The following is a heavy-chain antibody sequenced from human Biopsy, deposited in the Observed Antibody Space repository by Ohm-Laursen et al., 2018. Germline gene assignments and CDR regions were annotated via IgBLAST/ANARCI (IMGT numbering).Heavy chain of an antibody. CDR3: ARGEVTFGELIVSLDS. CDR2: IRPLNGDT. D-gene: IGHD3-16*02. CDR1: GYNFISYS. Sequence: GASVKVSCKTSGYNFISYSINWVRQAPGQGLEWMGWIRPLNGDTKYGQKFQDRVTMTTDTSTSTVHMELTSLRSDDTAVYYCARGEVTFGELIVSLDSWGQGTLVTVSS. V-gene: IGHV1-18*01. J-gene: IGHJ4*02.